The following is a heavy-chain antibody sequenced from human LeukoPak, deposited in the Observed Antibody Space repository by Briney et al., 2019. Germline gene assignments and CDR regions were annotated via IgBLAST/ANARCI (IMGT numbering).Heavy chain of an antibody. CDR2: IKQDGSEK. Sequence: PGGSLRLSCAASGFTFSSYWMSWVRQAPGKGLEWVANIKQDGSEKYYVDSVKGRFTISRDNAKNSLYLQMNSLRAEDTAVYYCARARYYYDSTGYYLSAGSAFDIWGQGTMVTVSS. CDR3: ARARYYYDSTGYYLSAGSAFDI. V-gene: IGHV3-7*01. J-gene: IGHJ3*02. CDR1: GFTFSSYW. D-gene: IGHD3-22*01.